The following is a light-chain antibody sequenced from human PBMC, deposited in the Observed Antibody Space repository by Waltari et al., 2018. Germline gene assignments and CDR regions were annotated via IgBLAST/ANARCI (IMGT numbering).Light chain of an antibody. J-gene: IGLJ2*01. CDR2: RDN. CDR3: QAWDNSNVI. CDR1: VLGDNS. Sequence: SYELTQPPSVSVSPGPTATITCSGHVLGDNSASWYQQKSGQSPVLVSYRDNQRPSGIPGRFSGSSSGNTATLTVSGTQGMDEADYYCQAWDNSNVIFGGGTKLTVL. V-gene: IGLV3-1*01.